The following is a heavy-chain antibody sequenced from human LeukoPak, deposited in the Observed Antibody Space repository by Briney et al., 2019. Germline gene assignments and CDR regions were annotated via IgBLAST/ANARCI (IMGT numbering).Heavy chain of an antibody. D-gene: IGHD5-18*01. CDR2: INPKSGAT. J-gene: IGHJ3*01. CDR3: ARDYSDGHNRRDAFDL. CDR1: GYSFSDFH. V-gene: IGHV1-2*02. Sequence: ASVKVCCKASGYSFSDFHIHWVRQAPGQGLEWMGWINPKSGATTYAERFRGRVTMTRDTSLNTVYLELASLYSDDTAVFYCARDYSDGHNRRDAFDLWGQGTTLIVSS.